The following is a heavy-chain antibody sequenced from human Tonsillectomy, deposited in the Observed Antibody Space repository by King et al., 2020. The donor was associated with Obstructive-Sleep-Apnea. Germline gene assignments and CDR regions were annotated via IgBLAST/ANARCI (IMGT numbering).Heavy chain of an antibody. Sequence: VQLQESGPGLVKSSETLSLTCTVSGVSISSYYWSWIRQPPGKGLEWIGYIYYSGSTYYSPSPNRRVTIPVDPSKNQFSPRLTSVTAADTAMYYCARAGKDGYKYIDYWGQGTLVTVSS. CDR1: GVSISSYY. CDR3: ARAGKDGYKYIDY. J-gene: IGHJ4*02. V-gene: IGHV4-59*01. CDR2: IYYSGST. D-gene: IGHD5-24*01.